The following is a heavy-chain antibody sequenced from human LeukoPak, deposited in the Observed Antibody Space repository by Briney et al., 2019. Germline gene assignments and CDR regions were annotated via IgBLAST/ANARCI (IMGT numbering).Heavy chain of an antibody. J-gene: IGHJ5*02. CDR3: ARLYDSSGYTNWLDP. CDR2: IYYSGSS. CDR1: GGSISGHY. Sequence: SETLSLTCTVSGGSISGHYGSWIRQPPGKGLEWIGYIYYSGSSKYNPSLKSRVTISVDTSKNQFSLKLSSVTAADTAVYYCARLYDSSGYTNWLDPWGQGTLVTVSS. D-gene: IGHD3-22*01. V-gene: IGHV4-59*11.